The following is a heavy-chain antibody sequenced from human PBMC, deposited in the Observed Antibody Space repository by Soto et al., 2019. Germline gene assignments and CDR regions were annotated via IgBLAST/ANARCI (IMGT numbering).Heavy chain of an antibody. D-gene: IGHD6-13*01. CDR2: INPNSGGT. CDR1: GYTFTGYY. CDR3: ARFLAAAGTPGAYYYYGMDV. J-gene: IGHJ6*02. Sequence: GASVKVSCKASGYTFTGYYMHWVRQAPGQGLEWMGWINPNSGGTNYAQKFQGRVTMTRDTSISTAYMELSRLRSDDTAVYYCARFLAAAGTPGAYYYYGMDVWGQGTTVTV. V-gene: IGHV1-2*02.